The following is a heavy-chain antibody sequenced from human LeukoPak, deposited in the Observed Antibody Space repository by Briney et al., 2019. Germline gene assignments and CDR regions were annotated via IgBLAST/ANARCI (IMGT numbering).Heavy chain of an antibody. CDR2: IYYSGST. J-gene: IGHJ5*02. V-gene: IGHV4-59*01. D-gene: IGHD5-18*01. CDR1: GGSISSYY. Sequence: SETLSLTCTVSGGSISSYYWSWIRQPPGKGLEWIGYIYYSGSTNYNPSLKSRVTISVDTSKNQFSLKLSSVTAADTAVYYCARAISGYSYGSWGQGTLVTVSS. CDR3: ARAISGYSYGS.